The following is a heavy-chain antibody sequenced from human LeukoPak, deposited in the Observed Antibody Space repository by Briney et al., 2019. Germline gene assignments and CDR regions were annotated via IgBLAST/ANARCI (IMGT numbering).Heavy chain of an antibody. CDR3: AGVSYNTLTGYSDYFDY. J-gene: IGHJ4*02. CDR2: ISTDGSRT. CDR1: GFTLSNYW. V-gene: IGHV3-74*01. Sequence: GGSLRLSCAVSGFTLSNYWMHWVRQAPGKGLEWVSPISTDGSRTTYADSVKGRFTISRDNAKNSLYLQMNSLRAEDTAIYYCAGVSYNTLTGYSDYFDYWGQGTLVTVSS. D-gene: IGHD3-9*01.